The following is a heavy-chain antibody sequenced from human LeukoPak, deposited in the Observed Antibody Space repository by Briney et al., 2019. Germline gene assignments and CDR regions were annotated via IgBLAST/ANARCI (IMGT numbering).Heavy chain of an antibody. CDR3: ARGLVHDTSGYYSDY. CDR1: GFTFSSYA. D-gene: IGHD3-22*01. CDR2: INSDGSST. Sequence: GGSLRLSCAASGFTFSSYAMSWVRQAPGKGLVWVSRINSDGSSTTYADSVKGRFTVSGDNAKNTLYLQMDSLRAEDSAVYYCARGLVHDTSGYYSDYWGQGILVTVSS. J-gene: IGHJ4*02. V-gene: IGHV3-74*01.